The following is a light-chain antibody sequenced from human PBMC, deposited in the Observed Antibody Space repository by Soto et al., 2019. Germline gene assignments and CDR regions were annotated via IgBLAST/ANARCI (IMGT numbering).Light chain of an antibody. V-gene: IGLV2-14*01. CDR1: CNDVGYYNF. CDR2: EVS. J-gene: IGLJ3*02. CDR3: SSYTSSDTLV. Sequence: QSALSQPASVSGSPGQSISISCTGSCNDVGYYNFVSWYQQHPAKAPKLIIFEVSNRPSGVSTRFSGSKSGNTASLTISGLQTEDEADYYCSSYTSSDTLVFGGGTKLTVL.